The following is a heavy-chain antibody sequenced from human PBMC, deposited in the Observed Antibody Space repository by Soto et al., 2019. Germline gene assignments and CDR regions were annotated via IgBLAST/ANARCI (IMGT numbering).Heavy chain of an antibody. D-gene: IGHD1-1*01. V-gene: IGHV3-30-3*01. CDR3: ARDPKSSCAQPWAFNDFDS. J-gene: IGHJ5*01. Sequence: QVQLVESGGGVVQPGRSLRLSCAASGFSFSISPMHWVRQAPGKGPEWVALISYDGTNKFYADSVKGRFTISRDNSKSTLYLHVASLSPEDAAVYYCARDPKSSCAQPWAFNDFDSWGQGTLFTLSS. CDR1: GFSFSISP. CDR2: ISYDGTNK.